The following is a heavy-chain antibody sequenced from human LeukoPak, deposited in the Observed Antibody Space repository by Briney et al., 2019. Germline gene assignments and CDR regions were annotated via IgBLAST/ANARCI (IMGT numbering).Heavy chain of an antibody. J-gene: IGHJ4*02. CDR2: IIPIFGIA. V-gene: IGHV1-69*04. D-gene: IGHD3-10*01. Sequence: SVKVSCKASVGTFSSYAISWVRQAPGQGLEWMGRIIPIFGIANYAQKFRGRVTITADKSTRTAYMELSSLRYEDTAVYYCARDSVNYYGSGSYYNVGIDYWGQGTLVTVSS. CDR1: VGTFSSYA. CDR3: ARDSVNYYGSGSYYNVGIDY.